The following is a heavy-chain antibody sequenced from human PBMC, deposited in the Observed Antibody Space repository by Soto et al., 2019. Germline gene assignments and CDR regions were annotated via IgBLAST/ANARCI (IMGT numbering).Heavy chain of an antibody. J-gene: IGHJ4*02. D-gene: IGHD4-4*01. CDR2: TYYRSKWYN. CDR3: ARREHTVHYFDS. V-gene: IGHV6-1*01. CDR1: GDSVSTNSAA. Sequence: PSQTLSLTCAISGDSVSTNSAAWVWIRQSPSRGLEWLGRTYYRSKWYNDYAVSVRSRMTINPDTSKNQFSLHLNSVTPEDTAVYYCARREHTVHYFDSWGQGTLVTVSS.